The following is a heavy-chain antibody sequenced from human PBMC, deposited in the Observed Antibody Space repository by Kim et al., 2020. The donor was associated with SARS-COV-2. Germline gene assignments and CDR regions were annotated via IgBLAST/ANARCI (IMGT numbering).Heavy chain of an antibody. CDR2: ITPTGDGT. Sequence: ASVKVSCKASGYTFTSNHMHWVRQAPGQGLEWMGMITPTGDGTTYSQTFQGRLTLTTDTSTSTVYMELSRLRSEDTAVYFCARDLSDGWTFDYWGQGTLVTVSS. J-gene: IGHJ4*02. V-gene: IGHV1-46*01. D-gene: IGHD6-19*01. CDR1: GYTFTSNH. CDR3: ARDLSDGWTFDY.